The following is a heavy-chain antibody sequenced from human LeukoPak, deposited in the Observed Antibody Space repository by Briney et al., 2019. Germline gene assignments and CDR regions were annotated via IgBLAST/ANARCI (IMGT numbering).Heavy chain of an antibody. CDR1: GFTFSSYS. V-gene: IGHV3-21*01. Sequence: GGSLRLSCAASGFTFSSYSMNWVRQAPGKGREWVSSISSSSSYIYYADSVKGRFTISRDNAKNSLYLQMNSLRAEDTAVYYCATEMATTEYYFDYWGQGTLVTVSS. J-gene: IGHJ4*02. CDR3: ATEMATTEYYFDY. CDR2: ISSSSSYI. D-gene: IGHD5-24*01.